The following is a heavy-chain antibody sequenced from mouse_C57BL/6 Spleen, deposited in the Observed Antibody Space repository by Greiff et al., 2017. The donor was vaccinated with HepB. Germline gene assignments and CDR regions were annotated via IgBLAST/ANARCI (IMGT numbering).Heavy chain of an antibody. J-gene: IGHJ2*01. Sequence: VQLQQPGAELVRPGSSVKLSCKASGYTFTSYWMDWVKQRPGQGLEWIGNIYPSDSETHYNQKFKDKATLTVDKSSSTAYMQLSSLTSEDSAVYYCAVTTVADYWGQGTTLTVSS. CDR1: GYTFTSYW. V-gene: IGHV1-61*01. CDR3: AVTTVADY. D-gene: IGHD1-1*01. CDR2: IYPSDSET.